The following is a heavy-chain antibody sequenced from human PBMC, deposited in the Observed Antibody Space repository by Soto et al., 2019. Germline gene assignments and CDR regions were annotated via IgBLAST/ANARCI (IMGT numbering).Heavy chain of an antibody. J-gene: IGHJ4*02. D-gene: IGHD3-10*01. CDR2: ISGSGGST. CDR3: AKDLDPYYGQFGY. Sequence: GGSLRLSCAAPGFTFSSYAMSWVRQAPGKGLEWVSAISGSGGSTYYADSVKGRFTISRDNSKNTLYLQMNSLRAEDTAVYYCAKDLDPYYGQFGYWGQGTLVTAPQ. CDR1: GFTFSSYA. V-gene: IGHV3-23*01.